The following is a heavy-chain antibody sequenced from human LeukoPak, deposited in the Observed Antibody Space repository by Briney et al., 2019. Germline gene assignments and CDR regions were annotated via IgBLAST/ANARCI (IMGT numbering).Heavy chain of an antibody. D-gene: IGHD3-10*01. CDR2: IIPIFGTA. V-gene: IGHV1-69*05. CDR3: ARDSRLLWFGELSSYYGMDV. J-gene: IGHJ6*02. CDR1: GGTFSSYA. Sequence: GASVKVSCKASGGTFSSYAISWVRQAPGQGLEWMGGIIPIFGTANYAQKFQGRVTITTDESTSTAYMELSSLRSDDTAVYYCARDSRLLWFGELSSYYGMDVWGQGTTVTVSS.